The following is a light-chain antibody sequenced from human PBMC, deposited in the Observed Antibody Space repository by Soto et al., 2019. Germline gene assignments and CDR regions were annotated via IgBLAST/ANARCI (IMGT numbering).Light chain of an antibody. V-gene: IGKV3-11*01. CDR2: GAS. CDR3: QQYNNWPWT. J-gene: IGKJ1*01. Sequence: EIVLTQSPATLSLSPGESATLSCRASQSVSSDLAWYQQNPGQAPRLLIYGASNRATGIPARFSGSGSGTDFTLTISSLQPDDFATYFCQQYNNWPWTFGQGTKVDIK. CDR1: QSVSSD.